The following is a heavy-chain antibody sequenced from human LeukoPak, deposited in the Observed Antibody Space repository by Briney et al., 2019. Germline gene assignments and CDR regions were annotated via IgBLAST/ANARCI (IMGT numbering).Heavy chain of an antibody. CDR3: ARSYYYYYMDG. CDR1: GGTFISYA. CDR2: IIPVFGKA. V-gene: IGHV1-69*05. Sequence: GASVKVSFKASGGTFISYAISWVRQAPGQGLEWMGGIIPVFGKANYAKKFQGRVTITTDESTSTAYMELSSLRSEDTAVYYCARSYYYYYMDGWGKGTTVTVSS. J-gene: IGHJ6*03.